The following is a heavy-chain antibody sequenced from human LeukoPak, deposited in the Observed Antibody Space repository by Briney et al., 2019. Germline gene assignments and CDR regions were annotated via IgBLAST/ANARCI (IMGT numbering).Heavy chain of an antibody. CDR1: GYALSESS. CDR2: FDPEYVET. J-gene: IGHJ4*02. D-gene: IGHD1-26*01. CDR3: ARPHQVGATRRFDY. V-gene: IGHV1-24*01. Sequence: ASVKVSCKVSGYALSESSIHWVRQTPGEGFEWMGGFDPEYVETTYAQKFQGRVTMTRDTSTSTVYMELSSLRSEDTAVYYCARPHQVGATRRFDYWGQGTLVTVSS.